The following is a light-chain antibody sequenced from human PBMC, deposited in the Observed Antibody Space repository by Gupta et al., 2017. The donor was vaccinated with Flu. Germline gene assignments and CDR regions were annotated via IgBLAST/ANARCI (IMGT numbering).Light chain of an antibody. V-gene: IGLV1-51*02. CDR3: GTWDTSLNTEV. CDR2: END. Sequence: SSSNIGRISVSWYQQIPGTAPKLLIYENDKRPSGIPDRFSGSKSATSATLGITGLQTGDEGDYYCGTWDTSLNTEVFGGGTKLTVL. CDR1: SSNIGRIS. J-gene: IGLJ2*01.